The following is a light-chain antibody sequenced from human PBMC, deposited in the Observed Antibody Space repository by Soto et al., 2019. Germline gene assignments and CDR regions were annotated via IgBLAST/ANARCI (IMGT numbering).Light chain of an antibody. CDR1: QSVNRSY. CDR3: RQYGNLPRT. J-gene: IGKJ1*01. CDR2: GAS. V-gene: IGKV3-20*01. Sequence: EIVLTQSPGTLSLSPGERATLSCRASQSVNRSYLAWYQQKPGQAPRLLIYGASYRATGIPDRFSGSGSGTDFTLTISRLEPEDFAVYYCRQYGNLPRTFGQGTKVEIK.